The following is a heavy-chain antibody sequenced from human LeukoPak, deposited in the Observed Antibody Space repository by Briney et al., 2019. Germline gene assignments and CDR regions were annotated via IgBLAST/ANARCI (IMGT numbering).Heavy chain of an antibody. V-gene: IGHV4-34*01. D-gene: IGHD6-6*01. CDR3: AXXXRIAARPFPLDY. CDR2: INHSGST. Sequence: SETLSLTCAVYGGSFSGYYWSWIRQPPGKGLEWIGEINHSGSTNYNPSLKSRVTISVDTSKNQFSLKLSSVTAADTAVYYCAXXXRIAARPFPLDYWGQGTLVTVSS. CDR1: GGSFSGYY. J-gene: IGHJ4*02.